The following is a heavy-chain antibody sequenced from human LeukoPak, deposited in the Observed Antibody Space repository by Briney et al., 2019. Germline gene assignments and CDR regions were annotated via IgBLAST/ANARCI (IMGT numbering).Heavy chain of an antibody. CDR1: GGSISSYY. CDR2: IYTSGST. V-gene: IGHV4-4*07. J-gene: IGHJ4*02. Sequence: SETLSLTCTVSGGSISSYYWSWIRQPAGKGLEWIGRIYTSGSTNYNPSLKSRVTMSVDTSKNQFSLKLSSVTAADTAVYYCARSPYCGGDCYYLNWGQGTLVTVSS. D-gene: IGHD2-21*01. CDR3: ARSPYCGGDCYYLN.